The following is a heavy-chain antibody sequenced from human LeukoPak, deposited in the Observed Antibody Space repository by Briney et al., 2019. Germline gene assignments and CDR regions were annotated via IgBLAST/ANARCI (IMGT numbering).Heavy chain of an antibody. CDR1: GFTFSSYA. CDR3: AKDLMGRFLMGGTTAYLHH. CDR2: ISGSGGST. V-gene: IGHV3-23*01. J-gene: IGHJ1*01. D-gene: IGHD1-1*01. Sequence: GGSLRLSCAASGFTFSSYATSWVRQAPGKGLEWVSAISGSGGSTYYADSVKGRFTISRDNSKNTLYLQMNSLRAEDTAVYYCAKDLMGRFLMGGTTAYLHHWGQGTLVTVSS.